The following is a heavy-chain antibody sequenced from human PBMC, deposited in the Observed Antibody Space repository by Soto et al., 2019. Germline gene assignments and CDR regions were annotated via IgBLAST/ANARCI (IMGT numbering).Heavy chain of an antibody. D-gene: IGHD3-10*01. Sequence: PGGSLRLSCAASGFSFRSYYMNWVRQAPGRWLEWVSSISPSSSFLSYADSLKGRFTISRDNAKSSVNLQMNSLRAEDTAVYYCARVGTDYGSGSPYYSDYWGQGXLVTVYS. V-gene: IGHV3-21*06. CDR2: ISPSSSFL. CDR3: ARVGTDYGSGSPYYSDY. CDR1: GFSFRSYY. J-gene: IGHJ4*02.